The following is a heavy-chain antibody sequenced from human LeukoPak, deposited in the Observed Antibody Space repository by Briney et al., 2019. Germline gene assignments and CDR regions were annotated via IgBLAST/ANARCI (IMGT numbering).Heavy chain of an antibody. Sequence: GGSLRLSCAASGFTFNSYGMHWVRQAPPEELEWVAGISYDQSNKYSVDSVKGRFTISRDNSRDTVFLQMNSLTEDDTAVYFCAKARVTHAWEIVYYDYWGQGAQVTVSS. D-gene: IGHD1-26*01. V-gene: IGHV3-30*18. J-gene: IGHJ4*02. CDR3: AKARVTHAWEIVYYDY. CDR2: ISYDQSNK. CDR1: GFTFNSYG.